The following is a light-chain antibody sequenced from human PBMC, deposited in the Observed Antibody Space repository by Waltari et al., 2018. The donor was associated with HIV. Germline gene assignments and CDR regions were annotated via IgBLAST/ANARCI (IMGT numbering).Light chain of an antibody. CDR3: QQYYSAPPT. V-gene: IGKV4-1*01. Sequence: DIVMTQSPDSLAVSLGERATINCKSSPSVLYSSNNKNYLAWYQQKPGQPPTLLIYWASSRESGVPDRFSGGGSGTDFTLTISSLQAEDVAVYYCQQYYSAPPTFGGGTKVEI. CDR1: PSVLYSSNNKNY. CDR2: WAS. J-gene: IGKJ4*01.